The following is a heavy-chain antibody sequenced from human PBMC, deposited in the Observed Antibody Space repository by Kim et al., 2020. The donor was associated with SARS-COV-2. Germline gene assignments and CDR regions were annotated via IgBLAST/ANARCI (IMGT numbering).Heavy chain of an antibody. CDR3: ARGGRRRTTGIDY. Sequence: SETLSLTCAVYGGSFSGYYWSWIRQPPGKGLEWIGEINHSGSTNYNPSLKSRVTISVDTSKNQFSLKLSSVTAADTAVYYCARGGRRRTTGIDYWGQGTLVTVSS. D-gene: IGHD1-1*01. V-gene: IGHV4-34*01. CDR1: GGSFSGYY. J-gene: IGHJ4*02. CDR2: INHSGST.